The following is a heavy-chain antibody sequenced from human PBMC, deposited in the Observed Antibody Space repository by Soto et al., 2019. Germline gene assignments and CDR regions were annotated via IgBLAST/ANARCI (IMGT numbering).Heavy chain of an antibody. CDR1: GFTFSSHW. D-gene: IGHD1-20*01. J-gene: IGHJ5*02. V-gene: IGHV3-7*01. CDR3: ALGGGVITS. Sequence: EVELVESGGGLVQPGGSLRLSCAASGFTFSSHWMSWVRQAPGKGLEWVANIKQDGSEKYYVDSVKGRFTISRDNAKNSLYLQMNNLRADDTAVYYSALGGGVITSWGQGTLVTVSS. CDR2: IKQDGSEK.